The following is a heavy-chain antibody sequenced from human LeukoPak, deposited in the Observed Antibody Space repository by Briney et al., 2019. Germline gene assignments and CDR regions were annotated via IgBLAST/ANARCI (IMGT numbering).Heavy chain of an antibody. J-gene: IGHJ4*02. Sequence: SETLSLTCTVSSGSISDYYWSWIRQPPGKGLEWIGYIYYSGSTNYNPSLKSRVTMSVDTSKNQFSLKLSSVTAADTAVYYCARGDGYFDYWGQGTLVTVSS. CDR3: ARGDGYFDY. CDR2: IYYSGST. V-gene: IGHV4-59*12. CDR1: SGSISDYY. D-gene: IGHD3-22*01.